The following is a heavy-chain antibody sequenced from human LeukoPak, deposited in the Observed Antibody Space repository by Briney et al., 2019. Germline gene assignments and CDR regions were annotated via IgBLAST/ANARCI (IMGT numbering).Heavy chain of an antibody. D-gene: IGHD5-12*01. Sequence: GGSLRLSCAASGFTVSSNYMSWVRQAPGKGLEWVSVIYSGGSTYYADSVKGRFTISRDNSKNTLYLQMNSLRAEDTAVYYCARVQYSYSGYDFAALAPFDYWGQGTLVTVSS. V-gene: IGHV3-66*01. CDR3: ARVQYSYSGYDFAALAPFDY. CDR1: GFTVSSNY. CDR2: IYSGGST. J-gene: IGHJ4*02.